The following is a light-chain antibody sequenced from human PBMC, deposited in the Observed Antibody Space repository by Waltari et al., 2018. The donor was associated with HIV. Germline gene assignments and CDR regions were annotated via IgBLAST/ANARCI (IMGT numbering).Light chain of an antibody. CDR2: AAS. CDR3: QQYGSSPIT. CDR1: QSVSSSY. V-gene: IGKV3-20*01. Sequence: EIVLPQSPGTLSLSPGERATLSCRASQSVSSSYLGWYQQKVGQAPRLLNYAASIRATGIPDRFSGSGSGTDFTLTIIRLEPEDFAVYYCQQYGSSPITFGQGTRLEIK. J-gene: IGKJ5*01.